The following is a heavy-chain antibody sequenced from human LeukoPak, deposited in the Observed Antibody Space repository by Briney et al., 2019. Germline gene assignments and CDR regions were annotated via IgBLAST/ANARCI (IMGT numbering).Heavy chain of an antibody. CDR1: GGSIGSYY. V-gene: IGHV4-4*07. CDR3: ARGEYQLPLFDY. Sequence: SETLSLTCTVSGGSIGSYYWSWIRQSAGKGLEWIGRIYTSGSTNYNPSLKSRVTMSVDTSKNQFSLKLSSVTAADTAVYYCARGEYQLPLFDYWGQGTLVTVSS. D-gene: IGHD2-2*01. J-gene: IGHJ4*02. CDR2: IYTSGST.